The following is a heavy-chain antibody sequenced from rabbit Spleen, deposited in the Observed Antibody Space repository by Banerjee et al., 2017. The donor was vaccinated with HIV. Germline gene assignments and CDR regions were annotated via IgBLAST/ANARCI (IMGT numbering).Heavy chain of an antibody. CDR1: GVSFTYIDY. D-gene: IGHD8-1*01. V-gene: IGHV1S45*01. Sequence: QEQLEESGGDLVKPGASLTLTCIASGVSFTYIDYLCWVRQPPGKGPEWIACVAAGVSLTSYYATWAKGRFTCSKTSSTTVTLQMTSLTVADTATYFCARDTGSSFSSYGMDLWGQGT. CDR3: ARDTGSSFSSYGMDL. J-gene: IGHJ6*01. CDR2: VAAGVSLTS.